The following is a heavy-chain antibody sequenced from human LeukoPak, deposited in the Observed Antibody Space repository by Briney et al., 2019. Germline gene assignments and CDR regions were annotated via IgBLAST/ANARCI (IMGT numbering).Heavy chain of an antibody. CDR3: ARVRYRSWFDP. CDR2: IYSGGST. D-gene: IGHD3-16*02. J-gene: IGHJ5*02. Sequence: GGSLRLSCAASGFTVSSNYMGWVRQAPGKGLEWVSVIYSGGSTYYADSVKGRFTISRDNSKNTLYLQMNSLRAEDTAVYYCARVRYRSWFDPWGQGTLVTVSS. CDR1: GFTVSSNY. V-gene: IGHV3-53*01.